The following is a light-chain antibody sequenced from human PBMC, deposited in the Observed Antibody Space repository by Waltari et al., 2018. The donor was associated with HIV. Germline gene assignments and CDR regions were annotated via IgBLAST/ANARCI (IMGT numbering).Light chain of an antibody. Sequence: LTQPASVSGSPGQSITISCTGPTSGVGGYDYVSWYQQHPGKAPQLMIFEVTYRPSGVSHRFSGSKSGNTASLTISGLQAEDEADYYCTSYRSGSTLVVGGGTKVTVL. CDR2: EVT. V-gene: IGLV2-14*01. CDR3: TSYRSGSTLV. CDR1: TSGVGGYDY. J-gene: IGLJ2*01.